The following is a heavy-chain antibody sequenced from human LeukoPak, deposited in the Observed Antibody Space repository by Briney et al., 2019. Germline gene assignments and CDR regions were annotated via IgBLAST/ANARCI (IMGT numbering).Heavy chain of an antibody. Sequence: PSETLSLTYTVSGGSISSSSYYWGWIRQPPGKGLEWIGSIYYSGSTYYNPSLKSRVTISVDTSKNQFSLKLSSVTAADTAVYYCASLYSGSYYYFDYWGQGTLVTVSS. J-gene: IGHJ4*02. CDR1: GGSISSSSYY. D-gene: IGHD1-26*01. CDR2: IYYSGST. V-gene: IGHV4-39*01. CDR3: ASLYSGSYYYFDY.